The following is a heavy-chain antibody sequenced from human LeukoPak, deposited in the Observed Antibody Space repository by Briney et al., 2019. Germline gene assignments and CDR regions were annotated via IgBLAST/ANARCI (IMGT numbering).Heavy chain of an antibody. CDR2: IRYDGSNK. V-gene: IGHV3-30*02. Sequence: GRSLRHSCAASGVTFSSYGMHWVRQAPGKGLEWGAFIRYDGSNKYYADSVKGRFTISRDNSKNTLYLQMNSLRAEDTAVYYCAKEGGSGLYYFDYWGQGTLVTVSS. CDR1: GVTFSSYG. J-gene: IGHJ4*02. CDR3: AKEGGSGLYYFDY. D-gene: IGHD6-19*01.